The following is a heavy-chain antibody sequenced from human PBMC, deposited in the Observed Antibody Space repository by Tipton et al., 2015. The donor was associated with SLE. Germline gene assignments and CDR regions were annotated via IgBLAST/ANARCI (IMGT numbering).Heavy chain of an antibody. D-gene: IGHD6-13*01. CDR1: GYSISSGYY. CDR3: ARTSSRGGYLDY. J-gene: IGHJ4*02. V-gene: IGHV4-38-2*01. CDR2: IYHSGST. Sequence: TLSLTCAVSGYSISSGYYWGWIRQPPGKGLEWIGSIYHSGSTYYNPSLKSRVTISVDTSKNQFSLKLSSVTAADTAVYYCARTSSRGGYLDYWGQGTLVTVSS.